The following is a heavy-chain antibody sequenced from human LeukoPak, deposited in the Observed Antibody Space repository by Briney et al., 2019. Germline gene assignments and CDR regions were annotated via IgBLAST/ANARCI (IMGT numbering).Heavy chain of an antibody. Sequence: SETLSLTCTVSSGSISSNNYYWSWIRPPPGKRLEWIGSIYYTGCIFYNPSLKSRVTMSLDALKNQFTLKVTSVTATDTAVYYCARLVSYDVLTENFYKYYMDVWGKGTTVTVSS. CDR3: ARLVSYDVLTENFYKYYMDV. V-gene: IGHV4-39*01. D-gene: IGHD3-9*01. CDR1: SGSISSNNYY. CDR2: IYYTGCI. J-gene: IGHJ6*03.